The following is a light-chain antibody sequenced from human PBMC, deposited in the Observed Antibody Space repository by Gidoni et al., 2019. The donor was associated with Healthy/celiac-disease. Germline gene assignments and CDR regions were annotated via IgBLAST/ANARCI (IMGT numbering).Light chain of an antibody. CDR3: QQSYSTPRT. Sequence: DIQMSQSPSSLSASVGDRVTTTCRASQSISSYLNWYQQKPGKAPKLLIYAASSLQSWVPSRFSGSGSGTDFTLTINSLQPEEFATYYCQQSYSTPRTFGQGTKVEIK. J-gene: IGKJ1*01. V-gene: IGKV1-39*01. CDR1: QSISSY. CDR2: AAS.